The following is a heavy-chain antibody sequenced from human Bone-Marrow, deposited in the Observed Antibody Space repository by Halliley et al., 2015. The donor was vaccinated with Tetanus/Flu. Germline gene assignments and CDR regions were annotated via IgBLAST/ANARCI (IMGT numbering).Heavy chain of an antibody. CDR3: AEHRGTRPDFSFFGMDV. D-gene: IGHD3-16*01. Sequence: SLRLSCAASGFTFDDYGMDWVRQAPGKGLEWVSGISWNSGHISYADSVKGRFTIFRDNAKNFLYLQMNRLRVEDTAFYYCAEHRGTRPDFSFFGMDVWGQGTTVTVSS. V-gene: IGHV3-9*01. CDR1: GFTFDDYG. J-gene: IGHJ6*02. CDR2: ISWNSGHI.